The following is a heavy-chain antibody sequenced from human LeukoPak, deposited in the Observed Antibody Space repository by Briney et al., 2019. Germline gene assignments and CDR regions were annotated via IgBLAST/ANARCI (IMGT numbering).Heavy chain of an antibody. V-gene: IGHV3-43*01. J-gene: IGHJ5*02. Sequence: GGSLRLSCAASGFTFDDYTMHWVRQAPGKGLEWVSLISWDGGSTYYADSVKGRFTISRDNSKNSLYLQMNSLRTEDTALYYCAKDHSRHLLWFGELLPLGNWFDPWGQGTLVTVSS. CDR3: AKDHSRHLLWFGELLPLGNWFDP. CDR1: GFTFDDYT. CDR2: ISWDGGST. D-gene: IGHD3-10*01.